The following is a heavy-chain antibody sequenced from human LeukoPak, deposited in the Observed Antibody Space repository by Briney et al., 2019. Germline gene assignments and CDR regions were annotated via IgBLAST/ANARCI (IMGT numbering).Heavy chain of an antibody. V-gene: IGHV3-30*19. CDR1: GFTFSHYD. Sequence: GGSLRLSCTASGFTFSHYDMHWVRQAPGKGLEWVAVISYDGSNKYYADSVKGRFTISRDNSKNTLYLQMNSLRAEDTAVYYCAREYGTTGYYFDYWGQGTLVTVSS. CDR3: AREYGTTGYYFDY. J-gene: IGHJ4*02. D-gene: IGHD1-1*01. CDR2: ISYDGSNK.